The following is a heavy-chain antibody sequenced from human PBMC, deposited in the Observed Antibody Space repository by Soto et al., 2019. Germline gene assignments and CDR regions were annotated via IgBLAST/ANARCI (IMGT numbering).Heavy chain of an antibody. CDR2: MNPNSGNT. CDR3: ARGFYYYDSSGYYLVKAFDI. CDR1: GYTFTSYD. D-gene: IGHD3-22*01. J-gene: IGHJ3*02. Sequence: ASVKVSCKASGYTFTSYDINWVRQATGQGLAWMGWMNPNSGNTGYAQKFQGRVTMTRNTSIRADYMELSSLRSEDTVVYYCARGFYYYDSSGYYLVKAFDIWGQGTMVTVSS. V-gene: IGHV1-8*01.